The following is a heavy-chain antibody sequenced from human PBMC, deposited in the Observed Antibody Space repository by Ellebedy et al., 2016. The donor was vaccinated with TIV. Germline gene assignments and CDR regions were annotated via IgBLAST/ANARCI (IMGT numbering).Heavy chain of an antibody. CDR2: IKQDGSEK. V-gene: IGHV3-7*03. CDR1: GFTFSSYW. CDR3: ARDPVGVGPAFDV. D-gene: IGHD4-23*01. J-gene: IGHJ3*01. Sequence: GESLKISCAASGFTFSSYWMSWVRQTSGKGLEWVANIKQDGSEKYYVDSVKGRFTISRDNSKDTLFLQMNSLRAEDTAIYFCARDPVGVGPAFDVWGQGTMVTVSS.